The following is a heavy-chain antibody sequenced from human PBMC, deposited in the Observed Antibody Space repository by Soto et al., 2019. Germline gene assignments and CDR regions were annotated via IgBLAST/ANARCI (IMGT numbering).Heavy chain of an antibody. D-gene: IGHD6-13*01. CDR1: GGTFNVYT. J-gene: IGHJ3*02. CDR3: ALGSWSGETFDI. V-gene: IGHV1-69*02. Sequence: QVQLVQSGAEVKKPGSSVKVSCKASGGTFNVYTIIWVRQAPGQGLEWMGRIIPMLAITNYAQRFQGRVKLTADTSTTTAYMELGSLTSEDTAVYYWALGSWSGETFDIWGQGTLVTLSS. CDR2: IIPMLAIT.